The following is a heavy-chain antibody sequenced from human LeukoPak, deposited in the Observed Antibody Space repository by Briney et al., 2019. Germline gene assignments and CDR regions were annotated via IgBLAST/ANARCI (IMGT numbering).Heavy chain of an antibody. CDR1: VPPWSSYY. D-gene: IGHD6-13*01. V-gene: IGHV4-59*13. CDR3: ARDIYSSSWTAPYY. Sequence: SETLSSTAGFLVPPWSSYYGIGIRHPPGRGWGKIGYISDTGSTNYNPSPMSRVTISVDTSKNQFSLNLKSVTAADTAVYYCARDIYSSSWTAPYYWGQGTLVTVSS. J-gene: IGHJ4*02. CDR2: ISDTGST.